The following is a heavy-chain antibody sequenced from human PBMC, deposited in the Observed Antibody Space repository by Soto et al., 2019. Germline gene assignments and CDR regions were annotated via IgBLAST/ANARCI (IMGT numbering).Heavy chain of an antibody. V-gene: IGHV3-48*03. J-gene: IGHJ4*01. CDR2: ISGSGSNR. D-gene: IGHD4-17*01. CDR3: ARDRRSLFYGYFDY. Sequence: GGSLRLSCAASGFAFSSSEMNWVRQAPGKELQWVSYISGSGSNRYYADSVKGRFTISRDNAKNSLYLQMNSLRAEDTAVYYCARDRRSLFYGYFDYWGHGTLVTVSS. CDR1: GFAFSSSE.